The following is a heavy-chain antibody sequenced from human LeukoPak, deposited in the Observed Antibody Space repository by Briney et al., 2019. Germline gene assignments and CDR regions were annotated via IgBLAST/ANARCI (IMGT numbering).Heavy chain of an antibody. CDR3: ARGISSWYRSQGGFDP. J-gene: IGHJ5*02. D-gene: IGHD6-13*01. CDR2: IHYSGST. CDR1: GGSISSYY. Sequence: SETLSLTCTVSGGSISSYYWSWIRQPPGKGLEWIGYIHYSGSTNYNPSLKSRVTISVDTSKNQFSLKLSSVTAADTAVYYCARGISSWYRSQGGFDPWGQGTLVTVSS. V-gene: IGHV4-59*01.